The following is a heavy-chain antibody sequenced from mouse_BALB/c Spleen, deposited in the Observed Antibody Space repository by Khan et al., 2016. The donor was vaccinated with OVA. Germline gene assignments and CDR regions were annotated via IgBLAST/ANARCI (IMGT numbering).Heavy chain of an antibody. Sequence: VQLKQSGPELVKPGASVKVSCKASGYSFTDYNMFWVKQSHGKSLEWIGDIDPYDGGTSYNQKFKGKATLTVDTSSRTSLMHLSSLTSEDSAGLYCASTDYYGSSYYLDYWGQGTTLTVSS. CDR2: IDPYDGGT. J-gene: IGHJ2*01. D-gene: IGHD1-1*01. CDR1: GYSFTDYN. V-gene: IGHV1S135*01. CDR3: ASTDYYGSSYYLDY.